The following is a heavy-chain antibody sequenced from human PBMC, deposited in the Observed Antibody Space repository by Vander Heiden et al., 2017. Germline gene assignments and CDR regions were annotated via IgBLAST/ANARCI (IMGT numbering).Heavy chain of an antibody. CDR2: IYSDGST. CDR1: GFTVSSNY. V-gene: IGHV3-53*01. CDR3: ARDREGGSFDY. D-gene: IGHD1-1*01. J-gene: IGHJ4*02. Sequence: EVQLVESGGGLIQPGGSLRLSCAASGFTVSSNYMGWVRQAPGKGLEWVSVIYSDGSTYYADSVKGRFTISRDNSKNTLYLQMNSLRAEDTAVYYCARDREGGSFDYWGQGTLVTVSS.